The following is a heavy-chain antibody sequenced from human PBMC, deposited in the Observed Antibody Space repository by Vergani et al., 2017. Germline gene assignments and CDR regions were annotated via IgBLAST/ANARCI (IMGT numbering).Heavy chain of an antibody. CDR2: IYSGGST. Sequence: EVQLVESGGGLIQPGGSLRLSCAASGFTVSSNYMSWVRQAPGKGLEWVSVIYSGGSTYYADSVKGRFTISRDNSKNSLYLQMNSLRTEDTALYYCAKDMGYGDYYGMDVWGQGTTVTVSS. J-gene: IGHJ6*02. D-gene: IGHD5-12*01. V-gene: IGHV3-53*01. CDR3: AKDMGYGDYYGMDV. CDR1: GFTVSSNY.